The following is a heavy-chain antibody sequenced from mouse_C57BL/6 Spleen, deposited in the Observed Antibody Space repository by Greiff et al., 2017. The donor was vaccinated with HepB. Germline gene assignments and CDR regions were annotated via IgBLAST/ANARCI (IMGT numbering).Heavy chain of an antibody. CDR2: ISDGGSYT. V-gene: IGHV5-4*01. CDR1: GFTFSSYA. Sequence: EVKLMESGGGLVKPGGSLKLSCAASGFTFSSYAMSWVRQTPEKRLEWVATISDGGSYTYYPDKVKGRFTISRDNAKNNLYLQMSHLKSEDTAMYYCSRDRDGYDWYFDVWGTGTTVTVSS. D-gene: IGHD2-2*01. J-gene: IGHJ1*03. CDR3: SRDRDGYDWYFDV.